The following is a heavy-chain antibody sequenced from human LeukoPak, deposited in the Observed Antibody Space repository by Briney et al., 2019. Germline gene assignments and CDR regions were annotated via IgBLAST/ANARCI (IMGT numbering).Heavy chain of an antibody. V-gene: IGHV4-39*02. J-gene: IGHJ4*02. Sequence: SETLSLTCTVSGGSISTSNYYWGWIRQPPGKGLEWIGNIFYSGSTYYSPSLKSRVTISVDTSKNHFSLKLSSVTAADTAVYYCARAPGAIDYWGQGTLVTVSS. CDR1: GGSISTSNYY. CDR3: ARAPGAIDY. D-gene: IGHD3-10*01. CDR2: IFYSGST.